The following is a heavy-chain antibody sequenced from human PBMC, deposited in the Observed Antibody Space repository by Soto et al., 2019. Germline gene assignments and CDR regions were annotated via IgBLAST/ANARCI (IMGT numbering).Heavy chain of an antibody. CDR2: IIPIFGTA. V-gene: IGHV1-69*13. D-gene: IGHD6-19*01. CDR1: GGTFSSYA. J-gene: IGHJ3*02. CDR3: ARRQQWLANDFDI. Sequence: GASVKVSCKASGGTFSSYAISWVRQAPGQGLEWMGGIIPIFGTANYAQKFQGRVTITADESTSTAYMELSSLRSEDTAVYYCARRQQWLANDFDIWGQGTMVTVSS.